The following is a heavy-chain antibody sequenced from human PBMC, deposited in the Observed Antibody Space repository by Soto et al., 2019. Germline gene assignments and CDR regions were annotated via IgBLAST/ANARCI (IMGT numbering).Heavy chain of an antibody. Sequence: EVQLVESGGGLVQPGGSLRLSCAVSGFTFTSYSMSWVRQAPGEGLEWVANIQQDGSEKYYVDSVKGRFTISRDNAKNSLYLQMSSVRSDDTAVYFCATTIDSDFWTGTTYNGMDLWGPGTPVSVS. CDR1: GFTFTSYS. J-gene: IGHJ6*02. V-gene: IGHV3-7*01. CDR2: IQQDGSEK. D-gene: IGHD3-3*01. CDR3: ATTIDSDFWTGTTYNGMDL.